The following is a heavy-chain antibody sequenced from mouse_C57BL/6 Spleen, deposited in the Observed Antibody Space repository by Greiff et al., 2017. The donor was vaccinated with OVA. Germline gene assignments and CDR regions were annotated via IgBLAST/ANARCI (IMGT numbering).Heavy chain of an antibody. V-gene: IGHV5-6*01. Sequence: EVKLVESGGDLVKPGGSLKLSCAASGFTFSSYGMSWVRQTPDKRLEWVATISSGGSYTYYPDSVKGRFTISRDNAKNTLYLQMSSLKSEDTAMYYCARLYGSSYYAMDYWGQGTSVTVSS. CDR2: ISSGGSYT. CDR1: GFTFSSYG. CDR3: ARLYGSSYYAMDY. D-gene: IGHD1-1*01. J-gene: IGHJ4*01.